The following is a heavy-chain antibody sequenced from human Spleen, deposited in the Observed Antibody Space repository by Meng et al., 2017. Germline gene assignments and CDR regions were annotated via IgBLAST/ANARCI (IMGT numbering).Heavy chain of an antibody. V-gene: IGHV4-34*11. D-gene: IGHD1-26*01. CDR2: IDYSRST. CDR1: GGSFSDYY. Sequence: QVQLQQWVAGLLKPSATLSLTCVVSGGSFSDYYWSWIRQPPGKGLEWIGYIDYSRSTNYYPSLKSRVTMSVDTSKNQLSLKLSSVTAADTAVYYCAGGPWELDYWGQGILVTVSS. CDR3: AGGPWELDY. J-gene: IGHJ4*02.